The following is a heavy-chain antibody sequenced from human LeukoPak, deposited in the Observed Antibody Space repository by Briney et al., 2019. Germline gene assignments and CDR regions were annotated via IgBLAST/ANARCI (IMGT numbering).Heavy chain of an antibody. Sequence: PSETLSLTCSVSGYSISSGYFWGWIRQPPGKGLEWIGNIYHSGTTYYNPSLKSRVTISVDVSKNQFSLKLSSVTAADTAVYYCARDVGLTTVISLPGLFPSDYWGQGTLVTVSS. D-gene: IGHD4-23*01. CDR3: ARDVGLTTVISLPGLFPSDY. J-gene: IGHJ4*02. CDR1: GYSISSGYF. CDR2: IYHSGTT. V-gene: IGHV4-38-2*02.